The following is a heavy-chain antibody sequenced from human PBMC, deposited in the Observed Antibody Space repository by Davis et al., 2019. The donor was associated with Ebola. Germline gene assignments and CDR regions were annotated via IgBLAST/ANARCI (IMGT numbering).Heavy chain of an antibody. V-gene: IGHV1-8*03. D-gene: IGHD6-13*01. CDR1: GYTFTNYD. J-gene: IGHJ4*02. CDR3: ARDSKAAAAGIRVGY. Sequence: ASVKVSCKASGYTFTNYDINWVRQATGQGLEWMAWMNPNSGATGYLQKFQGRVTITRNTSISTAYMELNSLRSEDTAIYYCARDSKAAAAGIRVGYWGQGTLVTVSS. CDR2: MNPNSGAT.